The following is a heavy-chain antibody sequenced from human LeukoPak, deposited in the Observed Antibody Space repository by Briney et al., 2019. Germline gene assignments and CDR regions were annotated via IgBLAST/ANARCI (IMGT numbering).Heavy chain of an antibody. J-gene: IGHJ2*01. D-gene: IGHD3-10*01. V-gene: IGHV4-4*02. CDR3: ARDREVRGYYGSVMYWYFDL. CDR2: IYHSGST. Sequence: TSETLSLTCAVSGGSISSSNWWSWVRQPPGKGLEWIGEIYHSGSTNYNPSLKSRVTISVDKSKNQFSLKLSSVTAADTAVYYCARDREVRGYYGSVMYWYFDLWGRGTLVTVSS. CDR1: GGSISSSNW.